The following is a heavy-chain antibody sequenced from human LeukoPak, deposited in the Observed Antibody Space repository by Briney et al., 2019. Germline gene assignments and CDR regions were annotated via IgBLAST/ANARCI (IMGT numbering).Heavy chain of an antibody. CDR2: IYTSGST. CDR3: AREAYYYGSGSYYAY. J-gene: IGHJ4*02. Sequence: SETLSLTCTVSGGSISSYYWSWIRQPAGKGLEWIGRIYTSGSTYYNPSLKSRVTISVDTSKNQFSLKLSSVTAADTAVYYCAREAYYYGSGSYYAYWGQGTLVTVSS. CDR1: GGSISSYY. D-gene: IGHD3-10*01. V-gene: IGHV4-4*07.